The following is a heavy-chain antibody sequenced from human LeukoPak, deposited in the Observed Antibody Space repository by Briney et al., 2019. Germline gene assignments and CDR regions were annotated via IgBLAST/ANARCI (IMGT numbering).Heavy chain of an antibody. J-gene: IGHJ1*01. V-gene: IGHV3-7*01. Sequence: GGSLRLSCETSGFIFSNCWMTWVRQAPGKGLEWVADIKTDASEKYYADSVKGRFTISRDNAKMSLYLQMNSLRVEDTAVYYCATYSTRNAREFQSWGQGTLVTVSS. D-gene: IGHD4-11*01. CDR3: ATYSTRNAREFQS. CDR2: IKTDASEK. CDR1: GFIFSNCW.